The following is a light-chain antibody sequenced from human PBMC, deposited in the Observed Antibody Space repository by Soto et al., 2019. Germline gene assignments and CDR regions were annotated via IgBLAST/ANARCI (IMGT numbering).Light chain of an antibody. J-gene: IGLJ2*01. Sequence: QSGLTQPASVSGSPGQSITISCTGTSSDVGNYDYVSWYQHHPGKAPKLMISDVSTRPSGVSTRFSGSKSGNTASLTISGLQAADEADYYCTSYTSSSTVLFGGGTKLTVL. CDR2: DVS. CDR3: TSYTSSSTVL. V-gene: IGLV2-14*01. CDR1: SSDVGNYDY.